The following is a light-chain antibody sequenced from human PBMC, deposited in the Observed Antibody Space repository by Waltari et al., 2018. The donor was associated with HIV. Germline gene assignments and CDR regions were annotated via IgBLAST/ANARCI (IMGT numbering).Light chain of an antibody. Sequence: IAMIQSPDSLAVSPGEPASISCRPSQSLLHTNGHNYLDWYIQRPGQAPELLIYLASRRASGVPDRIAGSGSGTDFILKISRVEPEDVGVYYCMHGQQTPVFGQGTQVEV. V-gene: IGKV2-28*01. CDR2: LAS. CDR1: QSLLHTNGHNY. CDR3: MHGQQTPV. J-gene: IGKJ1*01.